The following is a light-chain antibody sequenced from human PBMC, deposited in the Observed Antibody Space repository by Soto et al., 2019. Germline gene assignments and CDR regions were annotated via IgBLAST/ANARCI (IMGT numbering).Light chain of an antibody. CDR2: KAS. Sequence: DIQMTQSPSTLSASVGDRVTITCRASQSISSWLAWYQQKPGKAPKLLIYKASSLESGVPSRFSGSGSGTEFTITISSMQPDDFATYYCQQYKSYPFTFGPGTKVDIK. V-gene: IGKV1-5*03. CDR1: QSISSW. CDR3: QQYKSYPFT. J-gene: IGKJ3*01.